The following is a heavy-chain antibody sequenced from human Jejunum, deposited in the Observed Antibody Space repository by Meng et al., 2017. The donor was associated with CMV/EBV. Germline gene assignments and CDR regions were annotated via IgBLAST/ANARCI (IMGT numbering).Heavy chain of an antibody. V-gene: IGHV1-46*01. J-gene: IGHJ4*02. CDR1: GYNFTSYY. Sequence: GYNFTSYYIHWVRQAPGQGLEWMGIINPSGDRSIYAQQFQGRVTITGDTSTSTLYMELSGLRSEDTAMYYCARGPLLTASHYYCENWGQGTLVTVSS. D-gene: IGHD4/OR15-4a*01. CDR2: INPSGDRS. CDR3: ARGPLLTASHYYCEN.